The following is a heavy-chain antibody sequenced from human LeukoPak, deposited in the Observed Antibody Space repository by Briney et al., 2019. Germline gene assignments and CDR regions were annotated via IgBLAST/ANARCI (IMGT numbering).Heavy chain of an antibody. CDR3: ARGGITGTTRGPTRLNDAFDI. D-gene: IGHD1-20*01. V-gene: IGHV1-2*04. CDR2: INPNSGGT. CDR1: GYTFTGYC. Sequence: ASVKVSCKASGYTFTGYCMHWVRQAPGQGLEWMGWINPNSGGTNYAQKFQGWVTMTRDTSISTAYMELSRLRSDDTAVYYCARGGITGTTRGPTRLNDAFDIWGQGTMVTVSS. J-gene: IGHJ3*02.